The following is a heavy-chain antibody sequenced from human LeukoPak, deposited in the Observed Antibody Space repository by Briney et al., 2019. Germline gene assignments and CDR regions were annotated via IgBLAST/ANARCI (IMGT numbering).Heavy chain of an antibody. CDR2: ISAYNGNT. Sequence: ASVKVSCKASGCTFTSYGISWVRQAPGQGLEWMGWISAYNGNTNYAQKLQGRVTMTTDTSTSTAYMELRSLRSDDTAVYYCARGDSGYDYSLWLLYGSSGYDYWGQGTMVTVSS. V-gene: IGHV1-18*01. J-gene: IGHJ4*02. D-gene: IGHD5-12*01. CDR3: ARGDSGYDYSLWLLYGSSGYDY. CDR1: GCTFTSYG.